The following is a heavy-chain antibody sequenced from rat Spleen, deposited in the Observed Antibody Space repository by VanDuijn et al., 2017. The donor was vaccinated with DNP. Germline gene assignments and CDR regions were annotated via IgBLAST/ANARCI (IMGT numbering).Heavy chain of an antibody. CDR2: ISTSGAVT. Sequence: EVKLVESGGGLVQPGRSLKLSCAASGFTFSDYYMAWVRQAPKKGLEWVADISTSGAVTYYRDSVKGRFTISRDNTESTLYLQMDSLRSEDTATYYCTRCSTRAARLFDNWGQGAMVTVSS. CDR1: GFTFSDYY. CDR3: TRCSTRAARLFDN. V-gene: IGHV5-25*01. D-gene: IGHD4-1*01. J-gene: IGHJ2*01.